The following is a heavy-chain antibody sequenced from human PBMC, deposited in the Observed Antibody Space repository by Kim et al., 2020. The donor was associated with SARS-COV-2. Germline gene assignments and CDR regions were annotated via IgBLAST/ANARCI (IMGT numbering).Heavy chain of an antibody. CDR3: ARARGSYFYYFDY. V-gene: IGHV3-33*01. J-gene: IGHJ4*02. Sequence: CANAVKGQFTVSRKNSTSTASLQMNSLRAEDTAVYYCARARGSYFYYFDYWGQGTLVTVSS. D-gene: IGHD1-26*01.